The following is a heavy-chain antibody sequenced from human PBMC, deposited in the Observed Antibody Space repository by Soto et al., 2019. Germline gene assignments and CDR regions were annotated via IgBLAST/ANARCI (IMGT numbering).Heavy chain of an antibody. CDR3: ARLPQDYYYHGMDV. J-gene: IGHJ6*02. CDR2: IYPSDSDT. CDR1: GYSFSTFW. V-gene: IGHV5-51*01. Sequence: PGESLKISCKGSGYSFSTFWIGWVRQMPGKVLEWMGIIYPSDSDTRYSPSFQGQVTISADKSSRTAYLQWSSLKASDSAMYYCARLPQDYYYHGMDVWGQGTKVNVSS.